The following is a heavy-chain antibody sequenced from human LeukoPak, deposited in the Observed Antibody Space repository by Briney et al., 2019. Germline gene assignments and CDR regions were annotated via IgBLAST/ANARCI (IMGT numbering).Heavy chain of an antibody. V-gene: IGHV4-59*01. Sequence: SETLSLTCTVSGGSISSYYWSWIRQPPGKGLEWIGYIYYSGSTNYNPSLKSRFTISLDTSKTQFSLKLSSVTAADTAVYYCARYSSSWYGYYYYYMDVWGKGTTVTVSS. CDR1: GGSISSYY. CDR3: ARYSSSWYGYYYYYMDV. J-gene: IGHJ6*03. CDR2: IYYSGST. D-gene: IGHD6-13*01.